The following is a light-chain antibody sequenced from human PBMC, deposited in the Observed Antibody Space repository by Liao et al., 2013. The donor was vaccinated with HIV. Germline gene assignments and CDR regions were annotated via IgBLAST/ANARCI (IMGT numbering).Light chain of an antibody. V-gene: IGLV3-1*01. CDR2: QDT. J-gene: IGLJ7*01. CDR3: QVWDSSSDAV. Sequence: SYELTQPPSVSVSPGQTVTITCSGDKLGEKYACWYQQKPGQSPVLVIYQDTERPSGIPERFSGSASGNTATLTISGTQAMDEADYYCQVWDSSSDAVFGGGTQLTVL. CDR1: KLGEKY.